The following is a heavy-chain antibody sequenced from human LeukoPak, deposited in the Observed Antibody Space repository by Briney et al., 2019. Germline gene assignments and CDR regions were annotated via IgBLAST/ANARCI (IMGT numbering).Heavy chain of an antibody. V-gene: IGHV3-21*01. CDR3: ARERNCYYFDY. CDR1: GFTFNDYT. CDR2: ITGVCNYI. D-gene: IGHD2-15*01. J-gene: IGHJ4*02. Sequence: GGSLRLSCAASGFTFNDYTMTWVRQAPGKGLEWVSSITGVCNYIFYAHSVKGRFTISRDNAQNSLFLELNSLRGEDTAVYYCARERNCYYFDYWGQGALVTVSS.